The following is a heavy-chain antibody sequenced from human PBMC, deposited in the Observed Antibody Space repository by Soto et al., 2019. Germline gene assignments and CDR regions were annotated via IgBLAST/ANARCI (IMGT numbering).Heavy chain of an antibody. CDR3: ATKIAAAGPDY. J-gene: IGHJ4*02. D-gene: IGHD6-13*01. CDR1: CYSISSGYY. V-gene: IGHV4-38-2*01. CDR2: IYHSGST. Sequence: PSETLSLTCAVSCYSISSGYYWGWIRQPPGKGLEWIGSIYHSGSTYYNPSLKSRVTISVDTSKNQFSLKLSSVTAADTAVYYCATKIAAAGPDYWGQGTLVTV.